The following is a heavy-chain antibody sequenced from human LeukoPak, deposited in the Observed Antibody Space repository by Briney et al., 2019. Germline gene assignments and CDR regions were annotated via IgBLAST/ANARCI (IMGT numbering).Heavy chain of an antibody. CDR2: INAGNGST. Sequence: ASVKVSCKASGYTFTSYAMHWVRQAPGQRLEWMGWINAGNGSTKYSQKFQGRVTITRDTSASTAYMELSSLRSEDTAVYYCARPRRYSSGWYYFDYWGQGTLVTVSS. CDR1: GYTFTSYA. J-gene: IGHJ4*02. D-gene: IGHD6-19*01. V-gene: IGHV1-3*01. CDR3: ARPRRYSSGWYYFDY.